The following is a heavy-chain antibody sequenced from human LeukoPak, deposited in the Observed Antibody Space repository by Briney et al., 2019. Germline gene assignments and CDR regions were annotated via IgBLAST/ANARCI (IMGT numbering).Heavy chain of an antibody. CDR1: GFTFSSYS. CDR2: IASDGSST. D-gene: IGHD4-23*01. J-gene: IGHJ4*02. V-gene: IGHV3-74*01. Sequence: GGSLRLSCAASGFTFSSYSMNWVRQAPGKGLVWVSRIASDGSSTTYADSVKGQFSISRDNAKNTLYLQMNSLRVEDTAVYYCARGRPHGNDYWGQGTLVTVSS. CDR3: ARGRPHGNDY.